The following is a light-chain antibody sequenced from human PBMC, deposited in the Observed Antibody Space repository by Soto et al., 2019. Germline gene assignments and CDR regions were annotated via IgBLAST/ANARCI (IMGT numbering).Light chain of an antibody. CDR1: SSDVGGYNY. V-gene: IGLV2-14*01. CDR2: EVS. J-gene: IGLJ3*02. CDR3: SSYTIDTTGV. Sequence: QSALTQPASVSGSPGQSITISCTGTSSDVGGYNYVSWYQQHPGKAPKLVVYEVSHRPSGVSDRFSGSKSGNTASLTISGLQAEDEADYYCSSYTIDTTGVFGGGTKLTVL.